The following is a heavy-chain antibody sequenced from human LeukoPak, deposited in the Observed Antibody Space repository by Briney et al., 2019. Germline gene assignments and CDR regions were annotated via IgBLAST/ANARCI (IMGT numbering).Heavy chain of an antibody. CDR3: TRHDAVPVIGHGMGV. Sequence: PSETLFLTCTVSGGSISSYYWSWIRQPAGKGLEWIGYIYYTGITDYNPSLESRVTISVVTSKNQFSLKLNSVTAADTAVYYCTRHDAVPVIGHGMGVWGQGTTVTVSS. CDR2: IYYTGIT. V-gene: IGHV4-59*08. J-gene: IGHJ6*02. D-gene: IGHD3-16*02. CDR1: GGSISSYY.